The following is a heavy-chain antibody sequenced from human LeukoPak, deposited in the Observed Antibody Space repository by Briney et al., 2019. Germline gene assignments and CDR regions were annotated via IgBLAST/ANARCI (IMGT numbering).Heavy chain of an antibody. Sequence: SETLSLTCTVSGGSISSYYWSWIRQPPGKGLEWIGYIYYSGSTNYNPSLKSRVTISVDTSKNQFSLKLSSVTAADTAVYYCARDYGGYYSKDWYFDLWGRGTLVTVSS. J-gene: IGHJ2*01. CDR1: GGSISSYY. CDR2: IYYSGST. V-gene: IGHV4-59*01. D-gene: IGHD3-22*01. CDR3: ARDYGGYYSKDWYFDL.